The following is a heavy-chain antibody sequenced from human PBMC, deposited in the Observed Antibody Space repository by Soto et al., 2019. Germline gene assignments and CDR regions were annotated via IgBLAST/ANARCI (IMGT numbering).Heavy chain of an antibody. J-gene: IGHJ6*02. CDR2: IYYSGST. Sequence: QVQLQESGPGLVKPSETLSLTCTVSGGSISSYYWSWIRQPPGKGLEGIGDIYYSGSTNYNPSLKSRVTISVDTSKNQCSLTLSSVTAADTAVYYCARVGAGYCSGGSCYLTDYYYYYGMDVWGQGTTVTVSS. V-gene: IGHV4-59*01. CDR1: GGSISSYY. CDR3: ARVGAGYCSGGSCYLTDYYYYYGMDV. D-gene: IGHD2-15*01.